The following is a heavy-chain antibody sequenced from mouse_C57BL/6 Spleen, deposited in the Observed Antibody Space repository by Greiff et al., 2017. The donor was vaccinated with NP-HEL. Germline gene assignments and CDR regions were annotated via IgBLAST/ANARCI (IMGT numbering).Heavy chain of an antibody. Sequence: QVQLQQPGAELVRPGTSVKLSCKASGYTFTSYWMHWVKQRPGQGLEWIGVIDPSDSYTNYNQKFKGKATLTVDTSSSTAYMQLSSLTSEDSAVYYCARNPPRYGSSYGWFAYWGQGTLVTVSA. CDR1: GYTFTSYW. CDR2: IDPSDSYT. J-gene: IGHJ3*01. V-gene: IGHV1-59*01. CDR3: ARNPPRYGSSYGWFAY. D-gene: IGHD1-1*01.